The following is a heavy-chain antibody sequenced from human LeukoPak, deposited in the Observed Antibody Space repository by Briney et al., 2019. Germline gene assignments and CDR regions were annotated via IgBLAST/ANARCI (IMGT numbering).Heavy chain of an antibody. CDR3: AKALRLGELSLSADAFDI. CDR2: ISGSGGNT. D-gene: IGHD3-16*02. Sequence: GGSLRLSCAASGFTFSSYAMSWVRQAPGKGLEWVSAISGSGGNTYYAVSVKGRFTISRDNAKNSLYLQMNSLRAEDTAVYYCAKALRLGELSLSADAFDIWGQGTMVTVSS. CDR1: GFTFSSYA. J-gene: IGHJ3*02. V-gene: IGHV3-23*01.